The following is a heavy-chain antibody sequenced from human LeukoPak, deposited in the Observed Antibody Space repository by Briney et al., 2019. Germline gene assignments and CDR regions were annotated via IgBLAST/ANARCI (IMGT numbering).Heavy chain of an antibody. CDR1: GGTFSSYV. J-gene: IGHJ4*02. D-gene: IGHD3-22*01. CDR3: ASGYYYDSSGYCDY. V-gene: IGHV1-69*05. CDR2: IIPIFGTA. Sequence: GASVKVSCKASGGTFSSYVISWVRQAPGQGLEWMGRIIPIFGTANYAQKFQGRVTITTDESTSTAYMELSSLRSEDTAVYYCASGYYYDSSGYCDYWGQGTLVTVSS.